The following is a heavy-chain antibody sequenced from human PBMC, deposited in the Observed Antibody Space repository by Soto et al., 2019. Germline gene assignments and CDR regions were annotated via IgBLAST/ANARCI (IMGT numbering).Heavy chain of an antibody. Sequence: SVEVSCRASGYTLTSYGISWVRQAPGQGLEWMGWISAYNGNTNYAQKLQGRVTMTTDTSTSTAYMELRSLRSDDTAVYYCARDGPALAYCGGDCYSWYYYYGMDVWGQGTTVTVS. CDR1: GYTLTSYG. J-gene: IGHJ6*02. D-gene: IGHD2-21*02. V-gene: IGHV1-18*04. CDR3: ARDGPALAYCGGDCYSWYYYYGMDV. CDR2: ISAYNGNT.